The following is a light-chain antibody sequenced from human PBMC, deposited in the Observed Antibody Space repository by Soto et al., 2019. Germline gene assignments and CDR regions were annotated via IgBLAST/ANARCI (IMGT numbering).Light chain of an antibody. J-gene: IGLJ1*01. Sequence: QSVLTQPASVSGSPGQSITISCTGTSSDVGSYDLVSWYQQFPGKAPKLMIYEVNKRPSGVSNRFSGSKSGNTASLRVSGLQAEDEADYYCCSYAGSGTFVFGTGTKLTVL. CDR2: EVN. CDR1: SSDVGSYDL. CDR3: CSYAGSGTFV. V-gene: IGLV2-23*02.